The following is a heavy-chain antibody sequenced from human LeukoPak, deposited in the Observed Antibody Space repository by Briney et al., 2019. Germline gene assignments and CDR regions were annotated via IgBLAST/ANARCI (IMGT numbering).Heavy chain of an antibody. V-gene: IGHV3-23*01. Sequence: GGSLRLSCAASAFTFSSPGMSWVRQAPGKGLEWVSAINSGGGSTYYADSVKGRFTISRDSSKNTLFLHMNTLRAEDTAIYYCAKDRTVGASYWYFDLWGRGTLVTVSS. CDR1: AFTFSSPG. J-gene: IGHJ2*01. D-gene: IGHD1-26*01. CDR3: AKDRTVGASYWYFDL. CDR2: INSGGGST.